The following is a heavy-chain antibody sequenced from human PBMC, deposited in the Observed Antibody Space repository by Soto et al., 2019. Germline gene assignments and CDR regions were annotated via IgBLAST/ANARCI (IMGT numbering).Heavy chain of an antibody. Sequence: QVQLQESGPGLVKPSETLSLTCTVSDDSSSSYKWSWIRQPPGRRLEWIGYIDSSGGTSYNPSLQSRVTIXVXTXXKQFSLKLSSVTAADPAVYYCVRQGFGRLHGLVDVWGQGTTVTVSS. CDR1: DDSSSSYK. CDR2: IDSSGGT. CDR3: VRQGFGRLHGLVDV. J-gene: IGHJ6*02. V-gene: IGHV4-59*08. D-gene: IGHD3-10*01.